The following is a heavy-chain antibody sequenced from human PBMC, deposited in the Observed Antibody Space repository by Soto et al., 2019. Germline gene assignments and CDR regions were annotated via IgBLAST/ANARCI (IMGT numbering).Heavy chain of an antibody. V-gene: IGHV4-59*01. CDR3: ARGFPHYDFWSGHSYGMDV. CDR1: GGSISSYY. D-gene: IGHD3-3*01. J-gene: IGHJ6*02. Sequence: PSETLSLTCTVSGGSISSYYWSWIRQPPGKGLEWIGYIYYGGSTNYNPSLKSRVTISVDTSKNQFSLKLSSVTAADTAVYYCARGFPHYDFWSGHSYGMDVWGQGTTVTVSS. CDR2: IYYGGST.